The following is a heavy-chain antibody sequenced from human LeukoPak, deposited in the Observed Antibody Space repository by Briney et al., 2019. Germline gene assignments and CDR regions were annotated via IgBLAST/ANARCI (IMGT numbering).Heavy chain of an antibody. V-gene: IGHV4-34*01. CDR3: ARGWYGSGSYPR. CDR1: GGSFSGYY. Sequence: PSETLSLTCAVYGGSFSGYYWSWIRQPPGKGLEWIGEINHSGSTNYSPSLKSRVTISVDTSENQFSLKLSSVTAADTAVYYCARGWYGSGSYPRWGQGTLVTVSS. CDR2: INHSGST. D-gene: IGHD3-10*01. J-gene: IGHJ4*02.